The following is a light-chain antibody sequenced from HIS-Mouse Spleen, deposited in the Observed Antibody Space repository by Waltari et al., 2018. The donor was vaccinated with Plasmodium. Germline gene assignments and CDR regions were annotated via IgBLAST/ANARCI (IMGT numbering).Light chain of an antibody. Sequence: QSALTPPRPVSGSPGQSVTIPCTGTSSDVGGYHYVSWYQQHPGKAHKLMIYDVSNRPSGVPDRFSGSKSGNTASLTISGLQAEDEADYYCCSYAGSYTYVFGTGTKVTVL. CDR2: DVS. J-gene: IGLJ1*01. CDR3: CSYAGSYTYV. V-gene: IGLV2-11*01. CDR1: SSDVGGYHY.